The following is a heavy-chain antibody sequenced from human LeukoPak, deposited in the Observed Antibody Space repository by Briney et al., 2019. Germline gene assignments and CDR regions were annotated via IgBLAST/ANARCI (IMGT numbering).Heavy chain of an antibody. V-gene: IGHV3-30*03. CDR1: GFTFSAYA. Sequence: PGGSLRLSCEASGFTFSAYAMTWVRQAPGKGLQWVALISFDGGDKYYADSVKGRFTISRDNSKDTLFLQMNSLRPEDTAVYFCARERTLYVSGSGYGMDVWGQGTTVTVSS. J-gene: IGHJ6*02. D-gene: IGHD3-10*01. CDR2: ISFDGGDK. CDR3: ARERTLYVSGSGYGMDV.